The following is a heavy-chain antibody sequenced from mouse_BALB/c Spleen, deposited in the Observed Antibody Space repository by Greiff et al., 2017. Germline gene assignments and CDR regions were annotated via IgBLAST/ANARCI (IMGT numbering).Heavy chain of an antibody. D-gene: IGHD2-1*01. CDR1: GYTFTSYV. J-gene: IGHJ3*01. Sequence: EVQLQQSGPELVKPGASVKMSCKASGYTFTSYVMHWVKQKPGQGLEWIGYINPYNDGTKYNEKFKGKATLTSDKSSSTAYMELSSLTSEDSAVYYCARGGGNYGFAYWGQGTLVTVSA. CDR3: ARGGGNYGFAY. CDR2: INPYNDGT. V-gene: IGHV1-14*01.